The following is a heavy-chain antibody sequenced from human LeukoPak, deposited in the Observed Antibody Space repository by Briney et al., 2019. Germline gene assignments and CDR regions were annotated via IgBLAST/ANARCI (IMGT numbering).Heavy chain of an antibody. D-gene: IGHD3-22*01. Sequence: GGSLRLSCAASGFTVSNNYISWIRQAPGKGLEWVSVIYSGGSTYYADSVKGRFTISRDNAKNSLYLQMNSLRAEDTAVYYCARDYYDSSGYFLGLDYWGQGTLVTVSS. V-gene: IGHV3-53*01. CDR2: IYSGGST. J-gene: IGHJ4*02. CDR3: ARDYYDSSGYFLGLDY. CDR1: GFTVSNNY.